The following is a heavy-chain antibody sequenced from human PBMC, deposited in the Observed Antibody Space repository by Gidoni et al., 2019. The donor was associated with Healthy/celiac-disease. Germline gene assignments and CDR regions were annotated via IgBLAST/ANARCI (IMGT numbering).Heavy chain of an antibody. CDR1: GFTFSSYE. D-gene: IGHD3-22*01. V-gene: IGHV3-48*03. CDR2: ISSSGSTI. CDR3: ARDSSGSFDY. Sequence: EVQLVESGGGLVQPGGSLRPYCAASGFTFSSYEMNWVRLAPGKGLEWVSYISSSGSTIYYADSVKGRFTISRDNAKNSLYLQMNSLRAEDTAVYYCARDSSGSFDYWGQGTLVTVSS. J-gene: IGHJ4*02.